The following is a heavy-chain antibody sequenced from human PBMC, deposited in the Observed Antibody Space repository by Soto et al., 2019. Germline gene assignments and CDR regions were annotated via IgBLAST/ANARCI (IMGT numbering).Heavy chain of an antibody. CDR1: GGSFSGYY. D-gene: IGHD2-15*01. J-gene: IGHJ6*02. CDR2: INHSGST. CDR3: ATLEGVVVAAIGGMDV. Sequence: QVQLQQWGAGLLKPSETLSLTCAVYGGSFSGYYWSWIRQPPGKGLEWIGDINHSGSTNYNPSLKSRVTITVDTSKNQFSLKLSSVTAADTAVYYCATLEGVVVAAIGGMDVWGQGTTVTVSS. V-gene: IGHV4-34*01.